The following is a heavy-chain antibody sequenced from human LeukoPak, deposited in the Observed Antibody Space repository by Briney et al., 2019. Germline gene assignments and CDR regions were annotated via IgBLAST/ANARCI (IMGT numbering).Heavy chain of an antibody. J-gene: IGHJ5*02. V-gene: IGHV4-59*08. CDR2: IYYSGST. CDR1: GGSISSYY. D-gene: IGHD6-19*01. CDR3: ARRGGIAVADNWFDP. Sequence: SETLSLTCTVSGGSISSYYWSWIRQPPGKGLEWIGYIYYSGSTNYNPSLKSRVTISVDTSKNQFSLKLSSVTAADMAVYYCARRGGIAVADNWFDPWGQGTLVTVSS.